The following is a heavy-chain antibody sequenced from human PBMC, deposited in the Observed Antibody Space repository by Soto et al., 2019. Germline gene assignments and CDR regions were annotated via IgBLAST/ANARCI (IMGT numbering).Heavy chain of an antibody. CDR1: GGTFSSYA. V-gene: IGHV1-69*06. Sequence: SVKVSCKASGGTFSSYAISWLRQAPGQGLEWMGGIIPIFGTANYAQKFQGRVTITADKSTSTAYMELSSLRSEDTAVYYCARAKYCSGGSCYPLYYYYGMDVWGQGTTVTVSS. CDR3: ARAKYCSGGSCYPLYYYYGMDV. J-gene: IGHJ6*02. CDR2: IIPIFGTA. D-gene: IGHD2-15*01.